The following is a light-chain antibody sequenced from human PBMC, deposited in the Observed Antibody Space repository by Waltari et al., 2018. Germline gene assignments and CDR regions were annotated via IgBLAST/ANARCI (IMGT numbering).Light chain of an antibody. Sequence: DIQMTQSPSSLSASVGDRVTITCQASQDITNYLNWYQQKPGNAPKLLISDASNLEIGVPSRFSGRQSWTHFTFTISSLQPEDIATYYCQQYDILPLTFGGGTKVEIK. CDR2: DAS. CDR3: QQYDILPLT. J-gene: IGKJ4*01. V-gene: IGKV1-33*01. CDR1: QDITNY.